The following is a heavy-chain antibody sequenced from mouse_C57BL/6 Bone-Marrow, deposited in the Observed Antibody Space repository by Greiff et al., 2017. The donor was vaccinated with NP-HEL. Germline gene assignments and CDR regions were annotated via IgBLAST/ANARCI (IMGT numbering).Heavy chain of an antibody. CDR1: GFTFSSYG. CDR3: ARHGAYWYFDV. J-gene: IGHJ1*03. D-gene: IGHD3-1*01. Sequence: EVQGVESGGDLVKPGGSLKLSCAASGFTFSSYGMSWVRQTPDKRLEWVATISSGGSYTYYPGSVKGRFTISRDNAKNTLYRQMSSLKSEDTAMYYCARHGAYWYFDVWGTGTTVTVS. CDR2: ISSGGSYT. V-gene: IGHV5-6*01.